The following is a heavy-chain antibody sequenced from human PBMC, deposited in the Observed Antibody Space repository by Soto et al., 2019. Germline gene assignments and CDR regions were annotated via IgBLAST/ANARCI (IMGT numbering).Heavy chain of an antibody. Sequence: SVKVSCKGAGGTFSSYTISWVRQAPGQGLEWMGRIIPILGIANYAQKFQGRVTITADKSTSTAYMELSSLRSEDTAVYYCARSTTYYYYMDVWGKGTTVTVSS. CDR2: IIPILGIA. CDR3: ARSTTYYYYMDV. J-gene: IGHJ6*03. D-gene: IGHD1-1*01. V-gene: IGHV1-69*02. CDR1: GGTFSSYT.